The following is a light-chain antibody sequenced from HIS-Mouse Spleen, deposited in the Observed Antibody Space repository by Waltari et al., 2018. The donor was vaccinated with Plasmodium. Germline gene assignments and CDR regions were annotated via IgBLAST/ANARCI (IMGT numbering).Light chain of an antibody. V-gene: IGKV1-5*03. CDR2: KAS. Sequence: DIQMTQSPSTLSASVGDRVTITCRARQRLSSRLAWYQQKPGKAPKLLIYKASSLESGVPSRFSGSGSGTEFTLTISSLQPDDFATYYCQQYNSYSWTFGQGTKVEIK. CDR3: QQYNSYSWT. J-gene: IGKJ1*01. CDR1: QRLSSR.